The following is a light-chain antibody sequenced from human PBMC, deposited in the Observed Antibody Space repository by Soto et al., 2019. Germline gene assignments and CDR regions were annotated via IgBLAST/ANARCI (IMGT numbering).Light chain of an antibody. CDR2: YDG. CDR3: KVWDSSSDQYV. J-gene: IGLJ1*01. CDR1: SIGSKS. V-gene: IGLV3-21*04. Sequence: SYELTQPPSVSVAPGKTARITCGGSSIGSKSVHWYQQRPGQAPVLVIYYDGRRPSGIPERFSGSNSGNTATLTIGRVEAGDEADYYCKVWDSSSDQYVFGTGTKLTVL.